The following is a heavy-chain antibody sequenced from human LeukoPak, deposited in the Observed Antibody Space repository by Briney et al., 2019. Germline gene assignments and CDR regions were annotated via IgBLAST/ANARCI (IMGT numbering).Heavy chain of an antibody. J-gene: IGHJ4*02. D-gene: IGHD5-18*01. V-gene: IGHV4-39*07. CDR3: ARRGYSYGDY. Sequence: PGGSLRLSCAASGFTVSSNYMSWVRQAPGKGLEWIGSIYYSGSTYYNPSLKSRVTISVDTSKNQFSLKLSSVTAADTAVYYCARRGYSYGDYWGQGTLVTVSS. CDR2: IYYSGST. CDR1: GFTVSSNY.